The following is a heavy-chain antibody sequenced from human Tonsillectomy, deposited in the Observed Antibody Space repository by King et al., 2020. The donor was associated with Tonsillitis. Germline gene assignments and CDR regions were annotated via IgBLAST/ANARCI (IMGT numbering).Heavy chain of an antibody. CDR2: ISSSSSYI. CDR1: GFTFSSYS. J-gene: IGHJ3*02. D-gene: IGHD3-22*01. Sequence: VQLVESGGGLVKPGGSLRLSCAASGFTFSSYSMNWVRQAPGKGLEWVSSISSSSSYIYYADSVKGRFTISRDNAKNSLYLQMNSLRAEDTAVYNCQTGHYYDSSGYYRAFDIWGQGTMVTVSS. CDR3: QTGHYYDSSGYYRAFDI. V-gene: IGHV3-21*01.